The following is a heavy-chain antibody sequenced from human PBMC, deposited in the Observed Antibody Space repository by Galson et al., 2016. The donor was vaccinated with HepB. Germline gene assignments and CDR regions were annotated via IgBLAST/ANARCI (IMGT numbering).Heavy chain of an antibody. Sequence: PALVKPTQTLTLTCTFSGFSLTTSGVGVGWIRQPPGKALEWLALIYWNDDKRNSPSLKSRLTILKDTSKNQVALTMTNPDPVDTATYYCAPLVNWNPLAYFDYWGPGILVTVSS. CDR1: GFSLTTSGVG. V-gene: IGHV2-5*01. CDR2: IYWNDDK. D-gene: IGHD1-20*01. J-gene: IGHJ4*02. CDR3: APLVNWNPLAYFDY.